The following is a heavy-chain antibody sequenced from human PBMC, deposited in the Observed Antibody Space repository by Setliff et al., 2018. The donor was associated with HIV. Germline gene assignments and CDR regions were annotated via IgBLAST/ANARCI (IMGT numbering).Heavy chain of an antibody. CDR3: ARTLSTMVKTDGYYDYYHMDV. V-gene: IGHV4-59*01. CDR1: GGSMNNYY. Sequence: SETLSLTCTVFGGSMNNYYWNWIRQSPGKGLEWIGYVYYSGSTKYSPSLKSRVSISLDPSTKQVSLRLRSVTAADTAVYYCARTLSTMVKTDGYYDYYHMDVWGKGTTVTVSS. D-gene: IGHD3-10*01. CDR2: VYYSGST. J-gene: IGHJ6*03.